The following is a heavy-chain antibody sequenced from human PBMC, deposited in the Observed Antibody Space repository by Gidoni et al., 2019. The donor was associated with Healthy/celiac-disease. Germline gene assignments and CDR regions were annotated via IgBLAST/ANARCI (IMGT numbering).Heavy chain of an antibody. V-gene: IGHV3-7*01. CDR3: ARDWTYYYDSSRGEY. Sequence: EVQLVESGGGLVQPGGSLRLSCAASGFTFSSYWMSWVRQAPGKGLEWVANIKQDGSEKYYVDSVKGRFTISRDNDKNSLYLQMNSLRAEDTAVYYCARDWTYYYDSSRGEYWGQGTLVTVSS. CDR1: GFTFSSYW. CDR2: IKQDGSEK. D-gene: IGHD3-22*01. J-gene: IGHJ4*02.